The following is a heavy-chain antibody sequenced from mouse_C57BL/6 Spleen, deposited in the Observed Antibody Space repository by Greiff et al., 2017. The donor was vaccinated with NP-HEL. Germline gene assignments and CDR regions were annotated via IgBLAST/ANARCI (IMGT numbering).Heavy chain of an antibody. CDR3: ARSGSYYYGSSYPFDY. CDR2: IDPSDSYT. CDR1: GYTFTSYW. Sequence: QVQLQQPGAELVRPGTSVKLSCKASGYTFTSYWMHWVKQRPGQGLEWIGVIDPSDSYTNYNQKFKGKATLTVDTSSSTAYMQLSSLTSEDSAVYYCARSGSYYYGSSYPFDYWGQGTTLTVSS. J-gene: IGHJ2*01. D-gene: IGHD1-1*01. V-gene: IGHV1-59*01.